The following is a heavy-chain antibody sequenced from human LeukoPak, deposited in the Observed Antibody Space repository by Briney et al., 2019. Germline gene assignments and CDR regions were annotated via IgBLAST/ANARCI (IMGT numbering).Heavy chain of an antibody. CDR1: GVAFSSQA. Sequence: GGSLRLSCAASGVAFSSQAMGWVRQAPGKGLEWVSLICDSGIVTYYADTVKGRFTISRDNSKKTLFLQLNRLRAEDRAVYYCAKDARRTNGWYYFDYWGQGALVTVSS. D-gene: IGHD6-19*01. CDR2: ICDSGIVT. CDR3: AKDARRTNGWYYFDY. J-gene: IGHJ4*02. V-gene: IGHV3-23*01.